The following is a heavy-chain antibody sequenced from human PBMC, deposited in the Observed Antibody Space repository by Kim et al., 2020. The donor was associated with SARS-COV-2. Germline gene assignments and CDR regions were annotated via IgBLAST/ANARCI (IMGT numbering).Heavy chain of an antibody. Sequence: GGSLRLSCRASGFTFSNYWMSWVRQAPGKGLEWVACMKGDGSEKHYVDSVKGRFTISRDNTKNSLYLEINSLRAEDTALYYCASLGTAMVSGGHWGQGALVIVSS. V-gene: IGHV3-7*01. CDR3: ASLGTAMVSGGH. CDR2: MKGDGSEK. CDR1: GFTFSNYW. J-gene: IGHJ4*02. D-gene: IGHD5-18*01.